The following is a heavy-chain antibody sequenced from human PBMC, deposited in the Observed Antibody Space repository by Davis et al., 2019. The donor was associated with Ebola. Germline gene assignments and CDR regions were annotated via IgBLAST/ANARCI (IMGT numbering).Heavy chain of an antibody. V-gene: IGHV3-23*01. CDR2: ISGSGGRT. J-gene: IGHJ6*02. CDR3: AKGICSTTSCYETRYYYAMDV. Sequence: PGGSLRLSCAASGFTFSSYAMSWVRQAPGKGLEWVSAISGSGGRTYYADSVKGRFTISRDNSKNTLYLQMNSLRAEDTAVYYCAKGICSTTSCYETRYYYAMDVWGQGTTVTVSS. D-gene: IGHD2-2*01. CDR1: GFTFSSYA.